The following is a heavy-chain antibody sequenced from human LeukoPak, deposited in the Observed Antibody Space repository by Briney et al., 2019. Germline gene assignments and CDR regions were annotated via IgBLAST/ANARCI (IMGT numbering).Heavy chain of an antibody. D-gene: IGHD6-19*01. CDR3: ARAGGAGNYYYYGMDV. CDR2: ISWNSGSI. J-gene: IGHJ6*02. CDR1: GFIFNNYA. Sequence: GRSLRLSCAGSGFIFNNYAMHWVRQPPGKGLEWVSGISWNSGSIDYADSVKGRFTISRDNAKNSLYLQMNSLRAGDTAVYYCARAGGAGNYYYYGMDVWGQGTTVTVSS. V-gene: IGHV3-9*01.